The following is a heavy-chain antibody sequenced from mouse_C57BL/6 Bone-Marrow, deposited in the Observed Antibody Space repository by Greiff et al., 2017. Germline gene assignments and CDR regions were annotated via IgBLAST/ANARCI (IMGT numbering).Heavy chain of an antibody. D-gene: IGHD4-1*01. CDR1: GYTFTSYW. Sequence: QVQLQQPGTELVKPGASVKLSCKASGYTFTSYWMHWVKQRPGQGLEWIGNINPSNGGTNYNEKFKSKATLTVDKSSSTAYMQLSSLTSEDSAVYYWARLPLGRSLFAYWGQGTLVTVSA. J-gene: IGHJ3*01. V-gene: IGHV1-53*01. CDR2: INPSNGGT. CDR3: ARLPLGRSLFAY.